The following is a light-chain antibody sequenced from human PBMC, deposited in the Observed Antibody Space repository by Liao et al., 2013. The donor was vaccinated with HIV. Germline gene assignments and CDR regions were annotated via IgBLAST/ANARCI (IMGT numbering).Light chain of an antibody. J-gene: IGLJ2*01. CDR2: QDT. CDR1: KLGDRY. Sequence: SYELTQPPSVSVSPGQTASITCSGDKLGDRYACWYQQKPGQSPVLVIYQDTKRPSGIPERFSGSISGNTATLTISRVEAGDEADYYCQLWDSSSDPLVFGGGTKLTVL. CDR3: QLWDSSSDPLV. V-gene: IGLV3-1*01.